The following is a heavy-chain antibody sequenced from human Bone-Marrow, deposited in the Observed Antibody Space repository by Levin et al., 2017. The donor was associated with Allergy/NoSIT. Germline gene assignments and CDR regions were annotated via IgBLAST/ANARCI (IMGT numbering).Heavy chain of an antibody. CDR1: GYSLTELS. V-gene: IGHV1-24*01. D-gene: IGHD3-16*01. Sequence: ASVKVSCKVSGYSLTELSIYWVRQAPGKGLNWMAGLDPEDGETIYARGFQGRVTLTEDPSTDTAYMELTSLKYEDTAVYYCATERPSGGSPIYWGHGTLVSVSS. CDR3: ATERPSGGSPIY. CDR2: LDPEDGET. J-gene: IGHJ4*01.